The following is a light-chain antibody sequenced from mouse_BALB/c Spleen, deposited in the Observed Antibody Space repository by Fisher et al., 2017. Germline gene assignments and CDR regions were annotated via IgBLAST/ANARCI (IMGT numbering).Light chain of an antibody. V-gene: IGKV1-110*01. CDR3: LQGTYYPHT. CDR1: QSLVHSNGNTY. J-gene: IGKJ5*01. CDR2: KVS. Sequence: DIVITQSTLSLPVSLGDQASISCRSSQSLVHSNGNTYLHWYLQKPGQSPKLLIYKVSNRFSGVPDRFTGSGSGTDFTLKISRVEAEDLGVYYCLQGTYYPHTFGAGTKLELK.